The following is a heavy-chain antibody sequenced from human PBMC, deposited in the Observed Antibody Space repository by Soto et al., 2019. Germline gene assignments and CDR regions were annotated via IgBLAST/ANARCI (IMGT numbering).Heavy chain of an antibody. V-gene: IGHV4-31*11. D-gene: IGHD4-17*01. Sequence: PSETLSLTCAVSGGSINSGGYYWSWIRQHPGKGLEWIGYIYSSGKTYYHPSLKSRLTISIDTSKNQFSLKLSSVTAADTAAYYCARDVYCDYLGYFDSWGQGILVTVSS. CDR3: ARDVYCDYLGYFDS. CDR1: GGSINSGGYY. CDR2: IYSSGKT. J-gene: IGHJ4*02.